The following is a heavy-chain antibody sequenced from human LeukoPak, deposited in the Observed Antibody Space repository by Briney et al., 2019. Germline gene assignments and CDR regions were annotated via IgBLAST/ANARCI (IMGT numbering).Heavy chain of an antibody. CDR2: INSDGSWT. CDR1: GNYW. V-gene: IGHV3-74*01. Sequence: PGGSLRRSCAASGNYWMHWVRQAPGKGLVWVSHINSDGSWTSYADSVKGRFTISRDNAKNSLYLQMNSLRAEDTAVYYCARDRDYSTSPFDYWGQGTLVTVSS. CDR3: ARDRDYSTSPFDY. D-gene: IGHD6-6*01. J-gene: IGHJ4*02.